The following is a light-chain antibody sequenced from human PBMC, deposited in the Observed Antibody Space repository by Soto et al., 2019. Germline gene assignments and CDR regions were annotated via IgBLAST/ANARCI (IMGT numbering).Light chain of an antibody. CDR2: AAS. J-gene: IGKJ1*01. CDR1: RSISSY. CDR3: QQSYSTPWT. Sequence: DIHMTQSPSSLSASVGDRVTITCRASRSISSYLNWYQQKPGKAPKLLIYAASSLQSGVPSRFSGSGSVTDFTLTISSLQPEDFATYYCQQSYSTPWTFGQGTKVDIK. V-gene: IGKV1-39*01.